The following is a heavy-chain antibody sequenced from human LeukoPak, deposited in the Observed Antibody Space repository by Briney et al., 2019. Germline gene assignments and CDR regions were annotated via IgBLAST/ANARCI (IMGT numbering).Heavy chain of an antibody. D-gene: IGHD2-21*02. CDR3: ARDYSMGTDYWYFDL. J-gene: IGHJ2*01. Sequence: SETLSLTCTVSGYSISSGYYWGWIRQPPGKGLEWIGSIYHSGSTYYNPSLKSRVTISVDTSKNQFSLKLSSVTAADTAVYYCARDYSMGTDYWYFDLWGRGTLVTVSS. CDR2: IYHSGST. V-gene: IGHV4-38-2*02. CDR1: GYSISSGYY.